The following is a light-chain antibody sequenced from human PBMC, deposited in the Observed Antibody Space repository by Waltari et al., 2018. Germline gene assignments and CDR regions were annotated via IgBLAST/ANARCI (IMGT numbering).Light chain of an antibody. CDR3: CSYAGSYV. CDR2: DVS. J-gene: IGLJ1*01. CDR1: SSDVGGSNY. Sequence: QSALTQPRSVSGSPGQSVTISCTGTSSDVGGSNYVSWYQPHPGKAPKLMIYDVSKRPSGVPDRFSGSKSGNTASLTISGLQAEDEADYYCCSYAGSYVFGTGTKVTVL. V-gene: IGLV2-11*01.